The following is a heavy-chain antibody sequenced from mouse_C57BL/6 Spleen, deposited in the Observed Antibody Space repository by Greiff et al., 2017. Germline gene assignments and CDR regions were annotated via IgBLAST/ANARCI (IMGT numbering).Heavy chain of an antibody. CDR1: GYTFTSYW. J-gene: IGHJ1*03. CDR2: IDPNSGGT. V-gene: IGHV1-72*01. CDR3: ERASTVVARTGWYFGG. D-gene: IGHD1-1*01. Sequence: QVQLQQPGAELVKPGASVKLSCKASGYTFTSYWMHWVKQRPGRGLEWIGRIDPNSGGTKYNEKFKSKATLTIDKPASTDYMPLSSLTSEDSAVYYCERASTVVARTGWYFGGWGTGTTVTVSS.